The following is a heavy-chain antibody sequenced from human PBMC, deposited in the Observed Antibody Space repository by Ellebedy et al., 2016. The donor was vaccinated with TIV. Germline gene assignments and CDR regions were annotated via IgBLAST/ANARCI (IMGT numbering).Heavy chain of an antibody. J-gene: IGHJ4*02. V-gene: IGHV4-61*01. CDR1: GGSVSSGSYY. Sequence: MPSETLSLTCTVSGGSVSSGSYYWSWIRQPPGKGLEWIGYIYHSGSNGSNPSLKSRVTISVDTPKNQFSLKLNSVTAADTAVYYCARGAPFPYYFDSWGQGLLVTVSS. CDR2: IYHSGSN. CDR3: ARGAPFPYYFDS.